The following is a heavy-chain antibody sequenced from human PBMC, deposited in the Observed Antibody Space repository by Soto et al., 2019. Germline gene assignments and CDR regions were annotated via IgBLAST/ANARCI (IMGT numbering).Heavy chain of an antibody. V-gene: IGHV3-64D*08. J-gene: IGHJ4*02. D-gene: IGHD5-18*01. CDR2: ISSNGGST. Sequence: GGSLRLSCSASGFTFSSHAMHWVRQAPGKGLEYVSAISSNGGSTYYADSVKGRFTISRDNSKNTLYLQMSSLRAEDTAVYYCVKDWRDTAMVASLSSYWGQGTLVTVSS. CDR3: VKDWRDTAMVASLSSY. CDR1: GFTFSSHA.